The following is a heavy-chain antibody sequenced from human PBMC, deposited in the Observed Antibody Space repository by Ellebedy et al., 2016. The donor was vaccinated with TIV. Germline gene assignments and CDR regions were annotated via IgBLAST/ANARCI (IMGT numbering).Heavy chain of an antibody. CDR3: AILQDFWSGYQTTPIDY. Sequence: AASVKVSCKVSGYTLTELSMHWVRQAPGKGLEWMGGFDTEDGETLYAQKFQGRVTMTEDTSTDTAYMDLSSLRSEDTAVYYCAILQDFWSGYQTTPIDYWGRGTLVTVSS. J-gene: IGHJ4*02. V-gene: IGHV1-24*01. D-gene: IGHD3-3*01. CDR2: FDTEDGET. CDR1: GYTLTELS.